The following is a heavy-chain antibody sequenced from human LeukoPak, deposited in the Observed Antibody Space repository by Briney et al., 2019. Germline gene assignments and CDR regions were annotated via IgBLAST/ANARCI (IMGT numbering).Heavy chain of an antibody. Sequence: QPGGSLRISCAASGFTVSSNYMSWVRQAPGKGLEWVAVISYDGSNKYYADSVKGRFTISRDNSKNTLYLQMNSLRAEDTAVYYCARDQQLSGSYYNDYWGQGTLVTVSS. CDR2: ISYDGSNK. J-gene: IGHJ4*02. D-gene: IGHD1-26*01. CDR3: ARDQQLSGSYYNDY. V-gene: IGHV3-30-3*01. CDR1: GFTVSSNY.